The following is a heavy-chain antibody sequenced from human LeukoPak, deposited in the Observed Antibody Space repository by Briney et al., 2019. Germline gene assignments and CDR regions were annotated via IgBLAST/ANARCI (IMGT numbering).Heavy chain of an antibody. D-gene: IGHD4-17*01. J-gene: IGHJ5*02. CDR3: ARDSTTVTTLGWFDP. CDR2: TYYTGST. Sequence: PSETLSLTCTVSGCSISTYYWSWIRQSPGKGLEWIGYTYYTGSTNYNPSPKSRVTISVDTSRNQFSLKLSSVTAADTAVYYCARDSTTVTTLGWFDPWGQGTLVTVSS. CDR1: GCSISTYY. V-gene: IGHV4-59*01.